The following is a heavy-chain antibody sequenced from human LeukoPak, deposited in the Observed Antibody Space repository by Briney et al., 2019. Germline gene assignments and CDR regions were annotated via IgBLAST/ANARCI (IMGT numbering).Heavy chain of an antibody. V-gene: IGHV3-30*02. CDR2: IGSDPRDK. CDR1: GFNFSNYG. CDR3: VKEEAAYEI. D-gene: IGHD2-21*01. J-gene: IGHJ3*02. Sequence: GGSLRVSCAASGFNFSNYGMNWIRQTPGKGLEWVSFIGSDPRDKYYADSVKGRFAVSRDNSKNTLFLEMNRLTVQDTALYYFVKEEAAYEIWGQGTMVSV.